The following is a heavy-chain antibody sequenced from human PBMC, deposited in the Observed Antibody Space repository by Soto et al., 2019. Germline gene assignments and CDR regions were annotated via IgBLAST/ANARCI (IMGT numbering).Heavy chain of an antibody. CDR1: GFNFSIYA. D-gene: IGHD3-10*02. V-gene: IGHV3-30-3*01. J-gene: IGHJ6*02. CDR2: ISYDGSNT. Sequence: QAQLVESGGGVVQPGRSLRLSCAASGFNFSIYAMHWVRRAPGKGLDWVAVISYDGSNTHYAESVKGRFNISRDDSKNTVFLQMNNLRGEDSAVYYCARDHGMFLSYYYYGMDVWGQGTTVSVSS. CDR3: ARDHGMFLSYYYYGMDV.